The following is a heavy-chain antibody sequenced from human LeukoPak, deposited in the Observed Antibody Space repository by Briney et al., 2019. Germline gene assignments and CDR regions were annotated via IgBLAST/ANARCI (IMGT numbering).Heavy chain of an antibody. CDR3: ARVAAADNYYYMDV. J-gene: IGHJ6*03. Sequence: ASVKVSCKASGGTFSSYSIGWVRQAPGQGLEWMGGIIPIFGTANYAQKFQGRVTITADKSTSTAYMELSSLRSEDTAVYYCARVAAADNYYYMDVWGKGTTVTISS. D-gene: IGHD6-13*01. CDR1: GGTFSSYS. V-gene: IGHV1-69*06. CDR2: IIPIFGTA.